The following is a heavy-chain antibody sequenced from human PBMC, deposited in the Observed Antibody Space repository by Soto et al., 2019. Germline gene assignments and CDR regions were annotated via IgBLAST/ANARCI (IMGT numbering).Heavy chain of an antibody. CDR2: ITFDGRNK. J-gene: IGHJ6*02. D-gene: IGHD6-6*01. CDR3: ARGRDIASLPEGDEYYGMDV. V-gene: IGHV3-30-3*01. Sequence: GSLRLSCXASGFDFRNYALHWVRQAPGKGLEWVALITFDGRNKYYADSVNGRITISRDNSKKTVSLQVNSLRAEDTAVYYCARGRDIASLPEGDEYYGMDVWGQGTTVTVSS. CDR1: GFDFRNYA.